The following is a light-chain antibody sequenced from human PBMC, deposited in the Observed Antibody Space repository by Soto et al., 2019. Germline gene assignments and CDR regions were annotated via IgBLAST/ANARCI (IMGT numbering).Light chain of an antibody. J-gene: IGLJ1*01. CDR2: EIG. Sequence: QSALTKPAAGSGCPGQSITISCSGTTGDRGGYNFVSWYQQQRGKAPQIMMHEIGNRPSGVSNPFSASKSDNTASLTISGLQPEDEADYYCASYTSTTTLVFGTGTKVTVL. V-gene: IGLV2-14*01. CDR3: ASYTSTTTLV. CDR1: TGDRGGYNF.